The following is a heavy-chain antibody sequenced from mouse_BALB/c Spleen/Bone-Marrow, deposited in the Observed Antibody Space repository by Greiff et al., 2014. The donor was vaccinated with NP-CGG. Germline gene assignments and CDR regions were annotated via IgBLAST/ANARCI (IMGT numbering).Heavy chain of an antibody. CDR3: ARYGGRSYDGFAY. Sequence: VHLVESGAELAKPGASVKMSCKASGYTFTIHWMHWVKQRPGQGLEWIGYINPSTGYTEYNQKFKDKATLTADKSSSTAYMQLSSLTSEDSAVYYCARYGGRSYDGFAYWGQGTLVTVSA. V-gene: IGHV1-7*01. D-gene: IGHD2-12*01. CDR1: GYTFTIHW. J-gene: IGHJ3*01. CDR2: INPSTGYT.